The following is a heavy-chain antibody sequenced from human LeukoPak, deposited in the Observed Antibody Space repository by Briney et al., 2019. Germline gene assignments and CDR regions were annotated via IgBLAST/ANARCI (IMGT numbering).Heavy chain of an antibody. J-gene: IGHJ3*01. CDR3: TCDLNKSDGL. Sequence: SGGSLRLSCAASGFIFTDYWMNWVRQAPGKGLEWVAMIKYDGNDKKYLDSVKGRFTISRDNAKNSLYLQMNSLRAEDTAVYYCTCDLNKSDGLWGQGTMVTVSS. CDR2: IKYDGNDK. D-gene: IGHD2-8*01. CDR1: GFIFTDYW. V-gene: IGHV3-7*01.